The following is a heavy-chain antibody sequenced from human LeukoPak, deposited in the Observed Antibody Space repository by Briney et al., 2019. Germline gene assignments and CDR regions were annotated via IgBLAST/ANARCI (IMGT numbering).Heavy chain of an antibody. CDR3: ARDDIVVVPAATRDAFDI. V-gene: IGHV3-23*01. J-gene: IGHJ3*02. D-gene: IGHD2-2*01. CDR1: GFTFSSYA. CDR2: ISGSGGST. Sequence: GGSLRLSCAASGFTFSSYAMSWVRQAPGKGLEWVSAISGSGGSTYYADSVKGRFTISRDNSKNTLYLQMNSLRAEDTAVYYCARDDIVVVPAATRDAFDIWGQGTMVTVSS.